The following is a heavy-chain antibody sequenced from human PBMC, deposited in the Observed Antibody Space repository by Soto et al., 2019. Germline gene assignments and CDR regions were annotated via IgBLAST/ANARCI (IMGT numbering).Heavy chain of an antibody. J-gene: IGHJ4*02. D-gene: IGHD2-15*01. V-gene: IGHV3-23*01. CDR2: ISGSGGST. CDR1: GFTFSSYA. Sequence: GGSLRLSCAASGFTFSSYAMSWVRQAPGKGLEWVSAISGSGGSTYYADSVKGRFTISRDNSKNTLYLQMNSLRAEDTAVYYCAKDIVVVVAALLFDYWGQGTLVTVSS. CDR3: AKDIVVVVAALLFDY.